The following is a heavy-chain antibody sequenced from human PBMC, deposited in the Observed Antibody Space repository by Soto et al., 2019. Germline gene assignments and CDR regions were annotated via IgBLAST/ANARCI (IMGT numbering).Heavy chain of an antibody. CDR3: ARVLDSSGCYAFGP. CDR2: ISAYNGNT. J-gene: IGHJ5*02. CDR1: GYTFTSYG. Sequence: ASVKVSCKAPGYTFTSYGISWLRQAPGQGLEWMGWISAYNGNTNYAQKLQGRVTMTTDTSTSRAYMELRSLRSGDTTVYYCARVLDSSGCYAFGPWGQGTLVTVSS. V-gene: IGHV1-18*01. D-gene: IGHD3-22*01.